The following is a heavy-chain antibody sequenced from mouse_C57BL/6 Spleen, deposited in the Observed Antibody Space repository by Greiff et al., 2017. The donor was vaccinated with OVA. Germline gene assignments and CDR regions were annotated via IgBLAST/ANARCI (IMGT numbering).Heavy chain of an antibody. Sequence: QVQLQQPGTELVKPGASVKLSCKASGYTFTSYWMHWVKQRPGQGLEWIGNINPSNGGTNYNEKFKSKATLTVDKSSSTAYMQLSSLTSEDSAVYYCARSGYYGSMTRAMDYWGQGTSVTVSS. CDR2: INPSNGGT. J-gene: IGHJ4*01. CDR3: ARSGYYGSMTRAMDY. V-gene: IGHV1-53*01. CDR1: GYTFTSYW. D-gene: IGHD1-1*01.